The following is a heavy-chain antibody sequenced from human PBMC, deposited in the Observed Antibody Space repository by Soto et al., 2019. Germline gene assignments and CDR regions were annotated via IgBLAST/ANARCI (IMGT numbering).Heavy chain of an antibody. D-gene: IGHD2-2*01. J-gene: IGHJ6*02. CDR2: IISSGTYI. V-gene: IGHV3-21*01. Sequence: XGSLRLSCAASGFTFSTYSMNWVRQAPGKGLEWVSSIISSGTYIHYADSLKGRFTISRDNAKNSLYLQMISLRAEDTAVYYCARDPSDCSSTSCWGYYALDVWGQGTTVTVSS. CDR1: GFTFSTYS. CDR3: ARDPSDCSSTSCWGYYALDV.